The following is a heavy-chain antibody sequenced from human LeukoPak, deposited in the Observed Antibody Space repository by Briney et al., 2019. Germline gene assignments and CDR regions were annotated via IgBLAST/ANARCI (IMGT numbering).Heavy chain of an antibody. CDR3: AKVLIAAAGTYFDY. V-gene: IGHV3-30*02. CDR1: GFTFSSYG. Sequence: GGSLRLSCAASGFTFSSYGMHWVRQAPGKGLEWVAFIRYDGSNKYYADSVKGRFTISRDNSKNTLYLQMNSLRAEGTAVYYCAKVLIAAAGTYFDYWGQGTLVTVSS. D-gene: IGHD6-13*01. J-gene: IGHJ4*02. CDR2: IRYDGSNK.